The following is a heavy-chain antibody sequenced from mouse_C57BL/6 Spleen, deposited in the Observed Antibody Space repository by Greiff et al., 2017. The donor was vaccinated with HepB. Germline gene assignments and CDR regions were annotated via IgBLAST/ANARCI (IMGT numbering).Heavy chain of an antibody. V-gene: IGHV1-55*01. CDR1: GYTFTSYW. Sequence: QVQLQQPGAELVKPGASVKMSCKASGYTFTSYWITWVKQRPGQGLEWIGDIYPGSGSTNYNEKFKSKATLTVDTSSSTAYMQRSSLTSEDSAVYYCAREVYYGSSLDYWGQGTTLTVSS. D-gene: IGHD1-1*01. CDR3: AREVYYGSSLDY. CDR2: IYPGSGST. J-gene: IGHJ2*01.